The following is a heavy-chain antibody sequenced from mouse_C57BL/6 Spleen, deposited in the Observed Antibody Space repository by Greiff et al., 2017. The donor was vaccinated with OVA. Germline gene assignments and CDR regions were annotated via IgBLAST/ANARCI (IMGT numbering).Heavy chain of an antibody. J-gene: IGHJ4*01. CDR3: ARNDGNYPYYAMDY. V-gene: IGHV2-2*01. CDR1: GFSLTSYG. Sequence: QVQLQQSGPGLVQPSQSLSITCTVSGFSLTSYGVHWVRQSPGKGLEWLGVIWSGGSTDYNAAFISRLSISKYNSTSQVFFKMNSLQADDTAIYYCARNDGNYPYYAMDYWGQGTSVTVSS. CDR2: IWSGGST. D-gene: IGHD2-1*01.